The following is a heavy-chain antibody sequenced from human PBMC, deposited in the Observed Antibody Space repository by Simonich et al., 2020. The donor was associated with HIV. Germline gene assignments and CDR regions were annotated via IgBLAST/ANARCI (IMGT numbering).Heavy chain of an antibody. J-gene: IGHJ6*02. Sequence: QVQLQQWGAGLLKPSETLSLTCAVYGGSFSGYYWSWIRQPRGKGLEWIGEINHSGRTNYNPSLKSRVTISVDTSKNQFSLKLSSVTAADTAVYHCASAAADVKYYYWYGMDVWGQGTTVTVSS. D-gene: IGHD6-13*01. CDR1: GGSFSGYY. V-gene: IGHV4-34*01. CDR2: INHSGRT. CDR3: ASAAADVKYYYWYGMDV.